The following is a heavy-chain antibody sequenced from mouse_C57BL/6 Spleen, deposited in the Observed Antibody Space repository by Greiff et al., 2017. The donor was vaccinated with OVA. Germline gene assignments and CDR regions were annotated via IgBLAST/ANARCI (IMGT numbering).Heavy chain of an antibody. CDR3: ARADYYGSSLYYFDY. Sequence: VQLLQPGAELVMPGASVKLSCKASGFTFTSSWMSWVKQSPGQGLEWIGALGPSDSYTNYTQKFKGQSTLTVDKSSSTAYMQLSSLTSEDSAVYYCARADYYGSSLYYFDYWGQGTTLTVSS. CDR2: LGPSDSYT. CDR1: GFTFTSSW. V-gene: IGHV1-69*01. D-gene: IGHD1-1*01. J-gene: IGHJ2*01.